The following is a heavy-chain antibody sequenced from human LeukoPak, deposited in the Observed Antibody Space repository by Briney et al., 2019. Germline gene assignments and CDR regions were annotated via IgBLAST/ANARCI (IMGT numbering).Heavy chain of an antibody. CDR1: GGSISSYY. D-gene: IGHD1-26*01. J-gene: IGHJ6*03. Sequence: PSETLSLTCTVSGGSISSYYWSWIRQPPGKGLEWIGYIYYSGSTNYNPSLKSRVTISVDTSKNQFSLKLSSVTAADTAVYYCARVGLYNYYYHYMDVWGKGTTVTVSS. V-gene: IGHV4-59*01. CDR2: IYYSGST. CDR3: ARVGLYNYYYHYMDV.